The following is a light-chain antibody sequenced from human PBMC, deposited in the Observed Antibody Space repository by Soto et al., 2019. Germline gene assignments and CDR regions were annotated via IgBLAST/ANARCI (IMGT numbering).Light chain of an antibody. V-gene: IGKV3-11*01. CDR3: QQRSNWPIT. CDR1: QNINRY. CDR2: DAS. Sequence: EIVLTQSPATLSLSPGERATLSCRASQNINRYLAWYHQKPGQPPRLLIYDASTRATGIPARFSGSGSGTDFTLTISSLEPEDFAVYYCQQRSNWPITFGQGTRREIK. J-gene: IGKJ5*01.